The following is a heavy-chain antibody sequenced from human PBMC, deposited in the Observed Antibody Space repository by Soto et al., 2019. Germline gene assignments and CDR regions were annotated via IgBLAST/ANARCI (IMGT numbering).Heavy chain of an antibody. Sequence: PGGSLRLSCAASGFTFSSYSMNWVRQAPGKGLEWVSYISSSSSTMYYADSVKGRFTISRDNSKITLFLQMNSLRAEDTAVYYYAKGTLVATTANYFDYWGQGTTVTVSS. CDR2: ISSSSSTM. J-gene: IGHJ4*02. D-gene: IGHD5-12*01. CDR3: AKGTLVATTANYFDY. V-gene: IGHV3-48*01. CDR1: GFTFSSYS.